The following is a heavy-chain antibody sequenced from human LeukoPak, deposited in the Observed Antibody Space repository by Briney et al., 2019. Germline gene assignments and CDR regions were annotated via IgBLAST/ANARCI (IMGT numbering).Heavy chain of an antibody. CDR3: ATEQWLAPPPDS. J-gene: IGHJ4*02. CDR1: GFTFSKYW. D-gene: IGHD6-19*01. Sequence: GGSLRLSCAASGFTFSKYWMLWVRQAPGKGLESVSRINTDGTVTTYAVSVKGRFTVSRDNADNTMFLQMNSVRDEDTAVYYCATEQWLAPPPDSWGQGTPVTVSS. CDR2: INTDGTVT. V-gene: IGHV3-74*01.